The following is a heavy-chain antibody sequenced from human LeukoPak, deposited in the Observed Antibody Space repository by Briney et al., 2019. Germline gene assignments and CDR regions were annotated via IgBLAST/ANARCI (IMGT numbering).Heavy chain of an antibody. CDR1: GFTLSSYW. CDR2: LNQDGSER. CDR3: AKCGTGSNFDY. Sequence: GGSLRLSCVASGFTLSSYWMSWVRQTPGKGLEWVANLNQDGSERYYVDSVKGRFTISRENVKNSLYLQMNSLRAEDTAVYYCAKCGTGSNFDYWGQGMLVTVSS. D-gene: IGHD3-10*01. V-gene: IGHV3-7*02. J-gene: IGHJ4*02.